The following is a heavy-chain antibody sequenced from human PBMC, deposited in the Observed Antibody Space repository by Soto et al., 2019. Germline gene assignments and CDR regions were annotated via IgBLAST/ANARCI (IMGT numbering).Heavy chain of an antibody. CDR2: IIAYNGNT. J-gene: IGHJ4*02. V-gene: IGHV1-18*04. Sequence: ASVKVSCKASGYTFTSYGISGVRQAPGQGLEWMGWIIAYNGNTNYAQKLQGRVTMTTDTSTSTAYMELRSLRSDDTAVYYCARDLYIRRYDSSGYWGQGTLVTVSS. CDR1: GYTFTSYG. D-gene: IGHD3-22*01. CDR3: ARDLYIRRYDSSGY.